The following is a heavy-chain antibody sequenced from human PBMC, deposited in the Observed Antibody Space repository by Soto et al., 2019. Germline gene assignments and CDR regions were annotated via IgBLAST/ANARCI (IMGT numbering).Heavy chain of an antibody. CDR1: GGSFSGYY. Sequence: PSETLSLTCAVYGGSFSGYYWSWIRQPPGKGLEWIGEINHSGSTNYNPSLKSRVTISVDTSKNQFSLKLSSVTAADTAVYYCARAHGDYSPLNWFDPWGQGTLVTVSS. CDR2: INHSGST. V-gene: IGHV4-34*01. CDR3: ARAHGDYSPLNWFDP. D-gene: IGHD4-17*01. J-gene: IGHJ5*02.